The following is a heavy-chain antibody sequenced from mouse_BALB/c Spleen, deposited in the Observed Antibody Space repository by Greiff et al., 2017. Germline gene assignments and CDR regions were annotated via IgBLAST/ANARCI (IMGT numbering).Heavy chain of an antibody. CDR3: ARDYYGSSYAMDY. V-gene: IGHV1-63*02. D-gene: IGHD1-1*01. CDR1: GYTFTNYW. CDR2: IYPGGGYT. Sequence: QVQLQQSGAELVRPGTSVKISCKASGYTFTNYWLGWVKQRPGHGLEWIGDIYPGGGYTNYNEKFKGKATLTADTSSSTAYMQLSSLTSEDSAVYFCARDYYGSSYAMDYWGQGTSVTVSS. J-gene: IGHJ4*01.